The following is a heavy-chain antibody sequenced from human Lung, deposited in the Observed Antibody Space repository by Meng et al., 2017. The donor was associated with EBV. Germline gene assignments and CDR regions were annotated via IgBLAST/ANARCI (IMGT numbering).Heavy chain of an antibody. CDR3: ASLYGDSSVWYLDL. D-gene: IGHD4-17*01. V-gene: IGHV4-31*03. CDR2: IYDSGST. Sequence: VQLQESCPGRVKPSQTLSLTFTVSGGSIRSCNHYWSWIRQHPGKGLEYIGYIYDSGSTYYNPSLKSRVIISVDTSKNQFSLRLNSVTAADTAVYYCASLYGDSSVWYLDLWGRGTLVTVSS. J-gene: IGHJ2*01. CDR1: GGSIRSCNHY.